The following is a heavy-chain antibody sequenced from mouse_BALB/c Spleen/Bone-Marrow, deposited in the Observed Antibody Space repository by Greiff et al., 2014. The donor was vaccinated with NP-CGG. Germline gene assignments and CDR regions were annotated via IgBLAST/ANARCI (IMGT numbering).Heavy chain of an antibody. Sequence: VKLMESGPELVKPGASVKISCKASGYAFSSSWMNWVKQRPGQGLEWIGRIYPGDGDTNYNGKFKGKATLTADKSSSTAYMQLSSLTSVDSAVYFCASNYYGSSYAMDYWGQGTSVTVSS. CDR3: ASNYYGSSYAMDY. J-gene: IGHJ4*01. CDR2: IYPGDGDT. V-gene: IGHV1-82*01. CDR1: GYAFSSSW. D-gene: IGHD1-1*01.